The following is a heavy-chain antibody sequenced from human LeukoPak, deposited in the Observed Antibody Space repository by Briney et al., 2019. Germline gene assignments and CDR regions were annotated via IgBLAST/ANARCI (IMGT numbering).Heavy chain of an antibody. J-gene: IGHJ5*02. D-gene: IGHD3-16*01. CDR3: ARHRDSLGFHNWFDP. CDR1: GGSISSHY. CDR2: TFYTGST. Sequence: SETLSLTCTVSGGSISSHYWSWIRQSPGRGLEWIVFTFYTGSTNSNPSLKSRVTMSADPSKNKVSLRLISVTAADTAIYYCARHRDSLGFHNWFDPWGQGTLVSVSS. V-gene: IGHV4-59*08.